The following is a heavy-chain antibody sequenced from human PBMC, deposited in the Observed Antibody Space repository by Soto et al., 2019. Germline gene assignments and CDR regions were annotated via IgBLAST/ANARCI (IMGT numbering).Heavy chain of an antibody. D-gene: IGHD2-21*02. V-gene: IGHV4-30-2*01. CDR3: ARGGCGGDCYYLEY. J-gene: IGHJ4*02. Sequence: QLQLQESGSGLVKPSQTLSLTCAVSGGSISSGGYSWSWIRQPPGKGLEWIGYIYHSGSTYYNPSLKSRVTISVDRSKNQFSLKLSSVTAADTAVYYCARGGCGGDCYYLEYWGQGTLVTVSS. CDR2: IYHSGST. CDR1: GGSISSGGYS.